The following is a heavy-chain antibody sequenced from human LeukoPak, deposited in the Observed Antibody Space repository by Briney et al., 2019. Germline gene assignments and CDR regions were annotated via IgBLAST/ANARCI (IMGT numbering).Heavy chain of an antibody. J-gene: IGHJ4*02. Sequence: ASVKVSCKASGYTFTNYGISWVRQAPGQGLEWMGWISANNGNTNYAQKLQGRTTMTTDTFTSTAYMELRSLRSDNTAVYYCARDERAYCGGTSCPYFDYWAREPWSPSPQ. D-gene: IGHD2-2*01. CDR2: ISANNGNT. V-gene: IGHV1-18*01. CDR1: GYTFTNYG. CDR3: ARDERAYCGGTSCPYFDY.